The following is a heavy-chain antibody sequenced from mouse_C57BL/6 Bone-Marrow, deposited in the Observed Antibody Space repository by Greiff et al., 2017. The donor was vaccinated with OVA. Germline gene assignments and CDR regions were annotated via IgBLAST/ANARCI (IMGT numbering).Heavy chain of an antibody. D-gene: IGHD2-5*01. CDR2: IYPGDGDT. CDR3: DRGDSNYVPYYMDY. V-gene: IGHV1-82*01. J-gene: IGHJ2*01. Sequence: VQLVESGPELVKPGASVKISCKASGYAFSSSWMNWVKQRPGKGLEWIGRIYPGDGDTNYNGKFKGKATLTADKSSSTASMQLSSLTSEDSAVYVGDRGDSNYVPYYMDYWGQGTTLTVSS. CDR1: GYAFSSSW.